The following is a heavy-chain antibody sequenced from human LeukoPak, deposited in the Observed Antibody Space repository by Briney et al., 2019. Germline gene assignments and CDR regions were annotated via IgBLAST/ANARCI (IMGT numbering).Heavy chain of an antibody. V-gene: IGHV1-69*13. CDR3: ARDLGYSSSWYVFDY. J-gene: IGHJ4*02. D-gene: IGHD6-13*01. Sequence: SVKVSCKASGGTFSSYAISWVRQAPGQGLEWMGGIIPIFGTANYAQKFQGRVTITADESTGTAYMELSSLRSEDTAVYYCARDLGYSSSWYVFDYWAREPWSPSPQ. CDR1: GGTFSSYA. CDR2: IIPIFGTA.